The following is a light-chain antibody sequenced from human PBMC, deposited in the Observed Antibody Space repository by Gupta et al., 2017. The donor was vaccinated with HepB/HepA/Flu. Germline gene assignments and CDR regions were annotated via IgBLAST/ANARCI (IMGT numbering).Light chain of an antibody. J-gene: IGLJ2*01. V-gene: IGLV2-23*02. CDR3: CSYAGSVV. CDR2: EVS. CDR1: SSDVGSYNL. Sequence: QSALTQPASVSGSPGQSITISCTGTSSDVGSYNLVSWYQQHPGRAPKRRIYEVSKRPSGVSNRFSGSKSGNTASLTISGLQADDEADYYCCSYAGSVVFGGGTKLTVL.